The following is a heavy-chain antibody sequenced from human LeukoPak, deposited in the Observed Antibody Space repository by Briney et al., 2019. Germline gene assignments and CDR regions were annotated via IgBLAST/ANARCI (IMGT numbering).Heavy chain of an antibody. CDR1: GFTFSSYG. Sequence: PGRSLRLSCAASGFTFSSYGMHWVRQAPGKGLEWVAVIWYDGSNKYYADSVKGRFTISRDNSKNTLYLQMNSLRAEDTAVYYYARGGYDSSGYFLDYWGQGTLVTVSS. CDR3: ARGGYDSSGYFLDY. D-gene: IGHD3-22*01. J-gene: IGHJ4*02. V-gene: IGHV3-33*01. CDR2: IWYDGSNK.